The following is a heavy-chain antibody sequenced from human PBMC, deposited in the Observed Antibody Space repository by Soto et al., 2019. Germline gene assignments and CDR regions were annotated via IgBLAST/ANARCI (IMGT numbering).Heavy chain of an antibody. Sequence: GGSLRLSCAASGLTFSSYAMSWVRQAPGKGLEWVSAISGSGGSTYYAAPVKGRFTISRDDSKNTLYLQMNSLKTEDTAVYYCTTGSVPRLGDYVPQYYYYYYGMDVWGQGTTVTVSS. V-gene: IGHV3-23*01. CDR3: TTGSVPRLGDYVPQYYYYYYGMDV. D-gene: IGHD4-17*01. J-gene: IGHJ6*02. CDR2: ISGSGGST. CDR1: GLTFSSYA.